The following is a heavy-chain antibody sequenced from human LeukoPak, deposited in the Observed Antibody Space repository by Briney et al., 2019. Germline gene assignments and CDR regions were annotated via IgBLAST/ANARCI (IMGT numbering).Heavy chain of an antibody. CDR1: GYTYTNHS. Sequence: GESLKISCKGSGYTYTNHSIAWVRQMPGKGLEWMGVIYPRDSDTRYSPSFQAQVTISVDKSISTASLQWSSLKASDTAIYYCARRPDHGDYNNFDLWGQGTMVTVSS. V-gene: IGHV5-51*01. CDR2: IYPRDSDT. J-gene: IGHJ3*01. CDR3: ARRPDHGDYNNFDL. D-gene: IGHD4-17*01.